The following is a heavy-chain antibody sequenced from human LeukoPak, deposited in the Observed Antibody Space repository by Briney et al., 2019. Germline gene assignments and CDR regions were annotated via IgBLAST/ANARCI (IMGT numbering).Heavy chain of an antibody. CDR3: ARDGSITTDY. CDR2: ISAYNGNT. Sequence: ASVTVSFTASGYTFTSYGISWVRHAPGPGLELMGCISAYNGNTNYAHKLQSRVTMTTDTSTSTGYMELRSLRSDDTAVYYCARDGSITTDYWGQGTLVTVSS. V-gene: IGHV1-18*01. J-gene: IGHJ4*02. CDR1: GYTFTSYG. D-gene: IGHD3-3*01.